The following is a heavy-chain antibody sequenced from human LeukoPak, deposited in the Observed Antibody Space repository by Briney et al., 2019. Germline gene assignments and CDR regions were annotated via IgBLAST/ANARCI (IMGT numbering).Heavy chain of an antibody. CDR1: GYTLTELS. D-gene: IGHD3-16*01. CDR3: ATDPSYYYDSLFDI. Sequence: ASVKVSCKVSGYTLTELSMHWVRQAPGKGLEWMGGFDPEDGETIYAQKSQGRVTMTEDTSTDTAYMELSSLRSEDTAVYYCATDPSYYYDSLFDIWGQGTMVTVSS. CDR2: FDPEDGET. J-gene: IGHJ3*02. V-gene: IGHV1-24*01.